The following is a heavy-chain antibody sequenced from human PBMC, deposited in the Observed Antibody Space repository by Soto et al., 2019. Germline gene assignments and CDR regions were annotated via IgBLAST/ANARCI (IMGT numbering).Heavy chain of an antibody. Sequence: ASLKVSCKASGYTFTGYYMHWVRQTPGQGLEWMGWINPNSGGTNYAQKFQGWVTMTRDTSISTAYMELSRLRSDDTAVYYCARGPPLPTVAFDYWGQGTLVTVS. J-gene: IGHJ4*02. CDR3: ARGPPLPTVAFDY. CDR2: INPNSGGT. CDR1: GYTFTGYY. V-gene: IGHV1-2*04. D-gene: IGHD4-17*01.